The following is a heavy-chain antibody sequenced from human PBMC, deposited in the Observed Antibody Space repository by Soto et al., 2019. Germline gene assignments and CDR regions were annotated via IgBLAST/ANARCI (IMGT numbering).Heavy chain of an antibody. Sequence: QVQLVQSGAEVKKPEASVKVSCRSSGYTFTGYYMHWVRQAPGQGLEWMGWINPNSGDTNYAQKFQGWVTMTRGTSINTAYMELSRLRSDDTAVYYCATGARSGYYTDYFDYWGQGTLVTVSS. CDR2: INPNSGDT. CDR1: GYTFTGYY. CDR3: ATGARSGYYTDYFDY. J-gene: IGHJ4*02. D-gene: IGHD3-3*01. V-gene: IGHV1-2*04.